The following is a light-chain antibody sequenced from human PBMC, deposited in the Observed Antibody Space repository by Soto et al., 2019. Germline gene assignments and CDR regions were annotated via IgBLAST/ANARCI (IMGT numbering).Light chain of an antibody. CDR3: QQYGNSPLT. CDR1: QSVRNN. CDR2: GAS. V-gene: IGKV3-20*01. J-gene: IGKJ4*01. Sequence: IALTQSPATLSVSPGERATVPWRASQSVRNNLAWYQQKPGQAPRLLIYGASTRATGVPDRFSGSGSGTDFTLTISRLEPEDFALYYCQQYGNSPLTFGGGTKVDIK.